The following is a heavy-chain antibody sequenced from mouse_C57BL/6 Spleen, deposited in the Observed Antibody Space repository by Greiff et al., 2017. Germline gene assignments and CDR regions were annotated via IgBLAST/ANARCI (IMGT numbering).Heavy chain of an antibody. J-gene: IGHJ4*01. Sequence: VKLQQPGAELVRPGSSVKLSCKASGYTFTSYWMDWVKQRPGQGLEWIGNIYPSDSETHYNQKFKDKATLTVDKSSSTAYMQLSSLTSEDSAVYYCARQLRLRNAMDYWGQGTSVTVSS. V-gene: IGHV1-61*01. D-gene: IGHD3-2*02. CDR3: ARQLRLRNAMDY. CDR2: IYPSDSET. CDR1: GYTFTSYW.